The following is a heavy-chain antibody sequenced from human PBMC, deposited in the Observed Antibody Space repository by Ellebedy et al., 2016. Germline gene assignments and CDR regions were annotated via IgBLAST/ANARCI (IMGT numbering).Heavy chain of an antibody. CDR3: ARDKRFLEWLYNWFDP. V-gene: IGHV1-69*13. Sequence: ASVKVSCKASGGTFSSYAISWVRQAPGQGLEWMGGIIPIFGTANYAQKFQGRVTITADESTNTAYMELSSLRSEDTAVYYCARDKRFLEWLYNWFDPWGQGTLVTVSS. J-gene: IGHJ5*02. CDR2: IIPIFGTA. CDR1: GGTFSSYA. D-gene: IGHD3-3*01.